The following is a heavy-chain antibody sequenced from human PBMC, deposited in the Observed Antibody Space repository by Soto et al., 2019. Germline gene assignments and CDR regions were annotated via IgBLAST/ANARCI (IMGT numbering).Heavy chain of an antibody. Sequence: GASVKVSCKASGGTFSSYAISWVRQAPGQGLEWMGGIIPIFGTANYAQKFQGRVTITADESTSTAYMELSSLRSEDTAVYYCAADGGSYYAFDIWGQGTMVTVSS. CDR3: AADGGSYYAFDI. CDR1: GGTFSSYA. D-gene: IGHD1-26*01. J-gene: IGHJ3*02. V-gene: IGHV1-69*13. CDR2: IIPIFGTA.